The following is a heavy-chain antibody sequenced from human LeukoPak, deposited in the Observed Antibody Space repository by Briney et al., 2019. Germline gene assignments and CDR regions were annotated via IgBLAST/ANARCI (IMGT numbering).Heavy chain of an antibody. D-gene: IGHD3-22*01. V-gene: IGHV3-53*01. J-gene: IGHJ4*02. CDR2: TYSGGNT. CDR1: GFTVSSNY. Sequence: GGSLRLSCAASGFTVSSNYMSWVRRAPGKGLEWVSVTYSGGNTYYADSVKGRFTISSDSSKNTLYLQMNSLRAEDTAVYYCARASGGGYYFGKFYFDYWGQGTLVTVSS. CDR3: ARASGGGYYFGKFYFDY.